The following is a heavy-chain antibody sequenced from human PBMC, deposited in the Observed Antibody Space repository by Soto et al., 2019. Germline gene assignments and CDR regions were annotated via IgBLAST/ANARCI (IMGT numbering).Heavy chain of an antibody. Sequence: QVQLQESGPGQVKPSGTLSLTCAVSGGSISSSNWWTWVRQPPGKGLEWIGEIYHSGSTNYNPSLKSRVTMSIDKSNNHFSLKLSSVTAADTAVYYCARSYRSYWLDYWGQGTLVTVSS. J-gene: IGHJ4*02. CDR2: IYHSGST. CDR3: ARSYRSYWLDY. D-gene: IGHD1-26*01. V-gene: IGHV4-4*02. CDR1: GGSISSSNW.